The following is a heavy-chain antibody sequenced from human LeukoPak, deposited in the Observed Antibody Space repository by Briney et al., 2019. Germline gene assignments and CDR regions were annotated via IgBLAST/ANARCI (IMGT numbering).Heavy chain of an antibody. CDR1: GLTFSNYA. V-gene: IGHV3-23*01. D-gene: IGHD3-16*01. CDR2: ISSSGGTT. CDR3: ARNLGPFDV. Sequence: PGGSLRLSCAASGLTFSNYAMTWVRQAPGKGLEWVSSISSSGGTTYNADSVKGRFTISRDNSKNMLYLQLNSLRADDTAMYYCARNLGPFDVRGHGTMVTVSS. J-gene: IGHJ3*01.